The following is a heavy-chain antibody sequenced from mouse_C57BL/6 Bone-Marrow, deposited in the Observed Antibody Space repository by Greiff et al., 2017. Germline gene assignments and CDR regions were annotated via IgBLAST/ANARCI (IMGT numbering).Heavy chain of an antibody. D-gene: IGHD2-3*01. CDR3: TGVGYYLFAY. CDR2: IRLTSDNYAT. Sequence: EVKLMESGGGLVQPGGSMKLSCVASGFTFSNYWMNWVRQSPEKGLEWVAQIRLTSDNYATHYAESVKGSFTISRDDSKSSVYLQMNKLRAEDTGIYYCTGVGYYLFAYWGQGTLVTVSA. V-gene: IGHV6-3*01. J-gene: IGHJ3*01. CDR1: GFTFSNYW.